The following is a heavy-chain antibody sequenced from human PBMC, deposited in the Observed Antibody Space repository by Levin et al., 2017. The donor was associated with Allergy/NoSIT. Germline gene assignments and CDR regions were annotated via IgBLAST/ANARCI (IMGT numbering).Heavy chain of an antibody. CDR1: GFSFSSYS. CDR2: ISSTGTNT. J-gene: IGHJ4*02. V-gene: IGHV3-21*01. D-gene: IGHD1-7*01. Sequence: PGGSLRLSCAASGFSFSSYSMSWVRQAPGMGLEWVSSISSTGTNTYFADSVKGRFTVSRDNAKNSLYLHMNSLRAEDTAIYYCATYKDENWNFVEGYWGQGTRVTVSS. CDR3: ATYKDENWNFVEGY.